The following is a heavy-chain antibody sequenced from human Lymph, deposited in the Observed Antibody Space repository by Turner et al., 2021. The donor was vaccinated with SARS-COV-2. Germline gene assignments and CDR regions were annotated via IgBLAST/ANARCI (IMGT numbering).Heavy chain of an antibody. V-gene: IGHV3-15*01. Sequence: EVQLLESGGGLVKPGGSLRLSCAASGFTFSNAWMNWVRQAPGKGVEWVGRIKTKTEGGTTDNAAAEKGRFTISRDESKNKLYLQMNSLKTEDTAVYYCTTHSAPDYWGQGTLVTVSS. CDR1: GFTFSNAW. CDR3: TTHSAPDY. D-gene: IGHD6-13*01. J-gene: IGHJ4*02. CDR2: IKTKTEGGTT.